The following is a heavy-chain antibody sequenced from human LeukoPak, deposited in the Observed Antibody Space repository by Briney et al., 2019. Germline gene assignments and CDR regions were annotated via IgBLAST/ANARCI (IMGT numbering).Heavy chain of an antibody. CDR3: GRYDQPVLTPSDP. Sequence: SETLSLTCTVSGGSISSSSYYWGWIRQPPGTGLEWIGSIYSGGNTYYNPSLKSRVTISVDASKNQCSLRLSSVTAADTAVYFCGRYDQPVLTPSDPWGQGPLVTVSS. D-gene: IGHD3-3*01. CDR2: IYSGGNT. J-gene: IGHJ5*02. CDR1: GGSISSSSYY. V-gene: IGHV4-39*01.